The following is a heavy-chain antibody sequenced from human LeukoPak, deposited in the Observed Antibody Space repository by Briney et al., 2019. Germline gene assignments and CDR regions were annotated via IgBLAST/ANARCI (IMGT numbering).Heavy chain of an antibody. J-gene: IGHJ4*02. CDR2: ISGRGVST. CDR3: VRDRGTYRPIDY. D-gene: IGHD1-26*01. CDR1: GFTFSSYA. V-gene: IGHV3-23*01. Sequence: PGGSLRLSCAASGFTFSSYAMSWVRQAPGKGLEWVSSISGRGVSTYYADSVKGRFTISRDNAQNSLYLQMNSLRAEDTAIYYCVRDRGTYRPIDYWGQGTLVTVSS.